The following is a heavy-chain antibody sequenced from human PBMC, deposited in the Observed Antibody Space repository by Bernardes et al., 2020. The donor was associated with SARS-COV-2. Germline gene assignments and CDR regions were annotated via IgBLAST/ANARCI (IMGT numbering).Heavy chain of an antibody. J-gene: IGHJ2*01. Sequence: GSLRLSCAASGFTFSSSWMSWVRQAPGKGLEWVANLKQDGSEKYYVDSVKGRFTISRDNAKNSLYLQMNSLRAEDTAVYYCASTGYSSSWHYWYFDLWGRGTLVTVSS. CDR1: GFTFSSSW. V-gene: IGHV3-7*03. CDR2: LKQDGSEK. CDR3: ASTGYSSSWHYWYFDL. D-gene: IGHD6-13*01.